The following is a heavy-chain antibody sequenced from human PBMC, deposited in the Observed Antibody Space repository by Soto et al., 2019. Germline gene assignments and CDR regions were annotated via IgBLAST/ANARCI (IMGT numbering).Heavy chain of an antibody. CDR2: ISYDGSNK. CDR1: GFTFSSYA. D-gene: IGHD2-21*02. CDR3: ARGRHILVVTAIFNY. Sequence: QVQLVESGGGVVQPGRSLRLSCAASGFTFSSYAMHWVRQAPGKGLEWVAVISYDGSNKYYADSVKGRFTISRDNSKNTLYLQMNSLGVEDTAVYYCARGRHILVVTAIFNYWGQGTLVTVSS. V-gene: IGHV3-30-3*01. J-gene: IGHJ4*02.